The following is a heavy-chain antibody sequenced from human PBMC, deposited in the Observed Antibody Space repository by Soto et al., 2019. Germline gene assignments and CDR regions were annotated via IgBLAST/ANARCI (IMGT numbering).Heavy chain of an antibody. D-gene: IGHD6-13*01. V-gene: IGHV3-74*01. CDR1: GFTFSTYW. CDR3: ARGPHYSSSWYDY. J-gene: IGHJ4*02. Sequence: EVQLVDSGGGLIQPGGSLRLSCAASGFTFSTYWMHWVRQAPGKGLVWVSRISSDGTYISYANSVNGRFTTSRDNAKKPLYLQMNSLRDEDTAVYYWARGPHYSSSWYDYWGQGTLVTVSS. CDR2: ISSDGTYI.